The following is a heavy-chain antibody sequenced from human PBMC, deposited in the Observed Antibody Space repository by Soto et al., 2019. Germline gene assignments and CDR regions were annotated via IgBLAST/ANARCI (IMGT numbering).Heavy chain of an antibody. Sequence: GESLKISCKGSGYSFTSYWVGWVRQMPGKGLEWMGIIYPGDSDTRYSPSFQGQVTISADKSISTAYPQWSSLKASDTAMYYCARGGDSSGWVLDVWGQGTTVTVSS. V-gene: IGHV5-51*01. CDR1: GYSFTSYW. CDR2: IYPGDSDT. D-gene: IGHD6-19*01. CDR3: ARGGDSSGWVLDV. J-gene: IGHJ6*02.